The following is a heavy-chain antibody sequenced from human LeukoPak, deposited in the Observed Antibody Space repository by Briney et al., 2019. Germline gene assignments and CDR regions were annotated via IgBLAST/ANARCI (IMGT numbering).Heavy chain of an antibody. J-gene: IGHJ5*02. V-gene: IGHV3-7*01. D-gene: IGHD3-16*01. CDR3: VRQMIRFWFDP. Sequence: GGSLRLSCAASGFSFSLYWVTWVRQSPGKGLEWVADINPDGSQKYSVDSVKGRFTISRDNAKNSLFLHLNSLRVDDTATYYCVRQMIRFWFDPWGQGTRVTVSS. CDR2: INPDGSQK. CDR1: GFSFSLYW.